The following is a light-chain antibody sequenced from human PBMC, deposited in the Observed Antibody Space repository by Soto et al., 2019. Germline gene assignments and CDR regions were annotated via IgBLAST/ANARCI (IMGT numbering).Light chain of an antibody. CDR1: SSDIGTYNY. J-gene: IGLJ2*01. CDR3: SSYAGSNIV. CDR2: EVS. Sequence: QSALTQPASMSGSPGQSITISCTGTSSDIGTYNYVSWYQQHPGKVPKLMIYEVSNRPSGVSNRFSGSKSGNAASLTISGLQAEDEADYYCSSYAGSNIVFGGGTKVTVL. V-gene: IGLV2-14*01.